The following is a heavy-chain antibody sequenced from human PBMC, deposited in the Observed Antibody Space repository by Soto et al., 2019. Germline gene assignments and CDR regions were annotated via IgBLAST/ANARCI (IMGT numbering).Heavy chain of an antibody. CDR1: GDSVSSNTAA. J-gene: IGHJ4*02. CDR3: VRGVAGSGFDL. V-gene: IGHV6-1*01. D-gene: IGHD6-19*01. CDR2: TYYRSNWRH. Sequence: PSQTLSLTCATSGDSVSSNTAAWNWIRSSPSRGLEWLGRTYYRSNWRHDYAVSVRSRITVNPDTSKNHFSLQLNSVTPDDTAVYYCVRGVAGSGFDLWCQGTLRTV.